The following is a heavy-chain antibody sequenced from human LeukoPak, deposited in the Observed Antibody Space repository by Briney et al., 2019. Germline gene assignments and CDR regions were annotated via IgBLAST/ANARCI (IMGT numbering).Heavy chain of an antibody. D-gene: IGHD4-23*01. CDR1: GFTFSSYE. Sequence: GGSLRLSCAGSGFTFSSYEMNWVRQAPGKGVEWISYIGSGSYTIYYAVSVKGRFTTFRDNAKNSLYLQMNGLRAEDTAVYYCARVTTVGGRYLDLWGRGTLVTVSS. J-gene: IGHJ2*01. CDR3: ARVTTVGGRYLDL. V-gene: IGHV3-48*03. CDR2: IGSGSYTI.